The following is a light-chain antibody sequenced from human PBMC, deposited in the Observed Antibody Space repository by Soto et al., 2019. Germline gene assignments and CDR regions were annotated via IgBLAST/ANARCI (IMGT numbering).Light chain of an antibody. Sequence: IAWSQSPATLYLSPGETATLSSRTSQTITTYLAWYRQKPGKAPKLLIYDASNRHTGIPSRFSGRGSGTDFTLTITSLQPEDFAAYYCQQRTNWLLTFGEGTKVDI. CDR3: QQRTNWLLT. V-gene: IGKV3-11*01. CDR2: DAS. J-gene: IGKJ4*01. CDR1: QTITTY.